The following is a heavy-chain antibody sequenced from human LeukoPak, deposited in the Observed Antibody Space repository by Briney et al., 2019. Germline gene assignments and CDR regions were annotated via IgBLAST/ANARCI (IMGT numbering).Heavy chain of an antibody. CDR3: ARVVAATYSDY. CDR2: ISYDGSNK. D-gene: IGHD2-15*01. CDR1: GFTFSSYA. V-gene: IGHV3-30*04. J-gene: IGHJ4*02. Sequence: SGGSLRLSCAASGFTFSSYAMHWVRQAPGKGLEWVAVISYDGSNKYYADSVKGRFTISRDNSKSTLYLQMNSLRAEDTAVYYCARVVAATYSDYWGQGTLVTVSS.